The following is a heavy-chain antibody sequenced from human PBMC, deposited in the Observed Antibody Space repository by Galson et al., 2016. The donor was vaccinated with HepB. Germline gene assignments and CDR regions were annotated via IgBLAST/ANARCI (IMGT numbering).Heavy chain of an antibody. D-gene: IGHD6-19*01. Sequence: SLRLSCAASGFAFSSYAVNWVRQAPGKGLEWIASISLSGATTHYADSVKGRFTISRDNSKSTLFLEMNSLRTDGTAIYYCAKPYTSGWLTSFDHWGQGTLVTVSS. V-gene: IGHV3-23*01. CDR1: GFAFSSYA. CDR2: ISLSGATT. CDR3: AKPYTSGWLTSFDH. J-gene: IGHJ4*02.